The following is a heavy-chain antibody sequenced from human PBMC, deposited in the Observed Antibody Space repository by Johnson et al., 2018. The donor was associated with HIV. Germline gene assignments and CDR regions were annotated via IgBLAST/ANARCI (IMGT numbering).Heavy chain of an antibody. V-gene: IGHV3-66*01. Sequence: EVQLVESGGGVVQPGGSLRLSCAASGFTFSSYGMHWVRQAPGKGLECVSGIYSGGRTYYADSVKGRFTISRDNSKNTLYLQMNSLRAEDTAVYFCARDRRYYDSSGYYHDAFDIWGKGTMVTVSS. J-gene: IGHJ3*02. D-gene: IGHD3-22*01. CDR1: GFTFSSYG. CDR2: IYSGGRT. CDR3: ARDRRYYDSSGYYHDAFDI.